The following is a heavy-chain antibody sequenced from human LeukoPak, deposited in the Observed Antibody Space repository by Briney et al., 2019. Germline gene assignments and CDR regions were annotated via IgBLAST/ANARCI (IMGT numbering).Heavy chain of an antibody. D-gene: IGHD6-19*01. CDR1: GFTFSSHD. CDR3: ARSKSYSSGWTDFDC. Sequence: PGGSLRLSCAASGFTFSSHDMHWVRQPTGKGLEWVSVIGTAGNTYYTDSAKGRFTISRENAKNSLYLQMDNLRAEDTAVYYCARSKSYSSGWTDFDCWGQGTLVTFSS. CDR2: IGTAGNT. V-gene: IGHV3-13*01. J-gene: IGHJ4*02.